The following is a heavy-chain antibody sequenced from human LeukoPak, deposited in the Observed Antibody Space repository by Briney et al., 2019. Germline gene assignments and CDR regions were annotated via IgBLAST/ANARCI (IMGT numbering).Heavy chain of an antibody. CDR2: IRYDGSNK. CDR3: AKDYRGGYGGNSGVYFDY. V-gene: IGHV3-30*02. CDR1: GFTFSSYG. D-gene: IGHD4-23*01. Sequence: GGTLRRSCAASGFTFSSYGMHWVRQAPGKGLEWVAFIRYDGSNKYYADSVKGRFTISRDNSKNTLYLQMNSLRAEDTAVYYCAKDYRGGYGGNSGVYFDYWGQGTLVTV. J-gene: IGHJ4*02.